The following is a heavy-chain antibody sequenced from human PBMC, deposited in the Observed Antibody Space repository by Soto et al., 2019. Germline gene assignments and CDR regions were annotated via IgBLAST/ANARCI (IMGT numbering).Heavy chain of an antibody. V-gene: IGHV3-23*01. D-gene: IGHD4-17*01. CDR2: ISGSGGST. CDR3: AKGREYGDYENFDY. Sequence: GGSLRLSCAASGFTFSSYAMILVRQAPGKGLEWVSAISGSGGSTYYADSVKGRFTISRDNSKNTLYLQMNSLRAEDTAVYYCAKGREYGDYENFDYWGQGTLVTVSS. CDR1: GFTFSSYA. J-gene: IGHJ4*02.